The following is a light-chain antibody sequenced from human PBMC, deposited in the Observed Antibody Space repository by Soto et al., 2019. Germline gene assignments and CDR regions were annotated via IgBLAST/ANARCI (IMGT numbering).Light chain of an antibody. CDR3: PPRDDSLNGHVA. CDR2: SNN. J-gene: IGLJ2*01. CDR1: SSNIGSNT. Sequence: QSVLTQPPSASGTPGQRVTISCSGSSSNIGSNTVNWYQQLPGTAPKLLIYSNNQRPSGVPDRFSGSKSGTSASLAISGLQSEDEADHYCPPRDDSLNGHVALRGGTQLTVL. V-gene: IGLV1-44*01.